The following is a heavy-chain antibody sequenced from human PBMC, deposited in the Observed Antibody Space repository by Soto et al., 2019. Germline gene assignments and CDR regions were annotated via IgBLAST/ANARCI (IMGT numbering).Heavy chain of an antibody. Sequence: VQLVESGGGVVQPGRSLRLSCAASGSIFSGYGMHWVRQAPGKGLEWVAVIRYDGSNKYYGDSVKGRFTISRDNSKNTLFLQMNNLSAEDTAVYYCARDGVGVTVFFGYFDYWGQGTMVTVSS. CDR1: GSIFSGYG. D-gene: IGHD1-26*01. J-gene: IGHJ4*02. V-gene: IGHV3-33*01. CDR2: IRYDGSNK. CDR3: ARDGVGVTVFFGYFDY.